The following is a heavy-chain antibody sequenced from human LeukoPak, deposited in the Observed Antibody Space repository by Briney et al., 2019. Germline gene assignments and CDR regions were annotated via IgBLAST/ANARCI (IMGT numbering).Heavy chain of an antibody. D-gene: IGHD1-26*01. V-gene: IGHV1-2*02. CDR1: GYTFTGYY. Sequence: ASVKVSCKASGYTFTGYYIHWVRQAPGQGLEWMGWINPNSGGTNCAQKFQGRVTMTRDTSISTAYMELSRLRSDDTAVYYCTGVGATTGIGYWGQGTLVTVSS. CDR3: TGVGATTGIGY. CDR2: INPNSGGT. J-gene: IGHJ4*02.